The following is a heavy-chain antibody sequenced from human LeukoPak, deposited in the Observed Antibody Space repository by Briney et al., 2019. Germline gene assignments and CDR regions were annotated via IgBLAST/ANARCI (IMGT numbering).Heavy chain of an antibody. CDR2: ISPSGST. J-gene: IGHJ4*02. CDR3: ARRGVPAGAGYSGY. V-gene: IGHV4-4*07. D-gene: IGHD2-2*01. Sequence: SETLSLTCTVSGASIRDYYWSWIRQPAGTGLEWIGRISPSGSTNYNPSLKSRVTLSVDLSKNQFSLSLNSVTAADTAVYYCARRGVPAGAGYSGYWGQGALVTVSS. CDR1: GASIRDYY.